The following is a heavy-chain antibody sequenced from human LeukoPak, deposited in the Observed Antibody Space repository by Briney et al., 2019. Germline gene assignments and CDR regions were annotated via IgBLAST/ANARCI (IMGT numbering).Heavy chain of an antibody. CDR2: IYYSGST. J-gene: IGHJ4*02. CDR1: GGSISSYY. CDR3: ARGGMATVHFDY. D-gene: IGHD5-24*01. V-gene: IGHV4-59*01. Sequence: NPSETLSLPCTASGGSISSYYWSWIRQPPGKGLEWIGYIYYSGSTNYNPSLKSRVTISVDTSKNQFSLKLSSVTAADTAVYYCARGGMATVHFDYWGQGTVVTVSS.